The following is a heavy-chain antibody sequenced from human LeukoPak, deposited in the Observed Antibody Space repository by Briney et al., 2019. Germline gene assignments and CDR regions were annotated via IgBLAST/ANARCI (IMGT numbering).Heavy chain of an antibody. CDR3: ARNAGTMVRGVIPYYFDY. Sequence: SATLSLTCAVYGGSFSGYYWSWIRPPPGKGLEWIGEINHSGSTNYNPSLKSRVTISVDTSKNQFSLKLSSVTAADTAVYYCARNAGTMVRGVIPYYFDYWGQGTLVTVSS. D-gene: IGHD3-10*01. J-gene: IGHJ4*02. CDR2: INHSGST. CDR1: GGSFSGYY. V-gene: IGHV4-34*01.